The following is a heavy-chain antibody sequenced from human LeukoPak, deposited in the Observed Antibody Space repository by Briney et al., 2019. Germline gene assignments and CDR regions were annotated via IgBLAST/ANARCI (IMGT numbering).Heavy chain of an antibody. CDR2: INPSGGST. CDR1: GYTFTSYY. J-gene: IGHJ4*02. D-gene: IGHD1-1*01. V-gene: IGHV1-46*01. Sequence: ASVKVSCKASGYTFTSYYMHWVRQAPGQGLKWMGIINPSGGSTSYAQKFQGRVTMTRDTSTSTVYMELSSLRSEDTAVYYCARVVLGSGKAVALGYWGQGTLVTVSS. CDR3: ARVVLGSGKAVALGY.